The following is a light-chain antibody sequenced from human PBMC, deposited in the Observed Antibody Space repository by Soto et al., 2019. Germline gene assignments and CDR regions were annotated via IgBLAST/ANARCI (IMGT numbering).Light chain of an antibody. J-gene: IGKJ1*01. CDR1: QRVGGNY. CDR3: QPYVDSPWA. V-gene: IGKV3-20*01. Sequence: EIVLTQSPDTLSLSPGERATLSCRASQRVGGNYLAWFQQKPGQAPRLLIYGASSRATGIPGRFSGSGSGTDFTLTINSLEPEDFAVYYCQPYVDSPWAFGHGTKVEIK. CDR2: GAS.